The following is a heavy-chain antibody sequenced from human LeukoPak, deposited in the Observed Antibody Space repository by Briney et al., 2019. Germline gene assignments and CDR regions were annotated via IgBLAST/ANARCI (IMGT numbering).Heavy chain of an antibody. J-gene: IGHJ6*02. CDR1: GFTFSSYA. CDR3: ARDHLCDRPESYYYYGMDV. V-gene: IGHV3-30*04. Sequence: GGSLRLSCAASGFTFSSYAMHWVRQAPGKGLEWVAVISYDGSNKHYADSVKGRFTISRDNSKNTLYLQMNSLRAEDTAVYYCARDHLCDRPESYYYYGMDVWGQGTTVTVSS. CDR2: ISYDGSNK. D-gene: IGHD3-10*02.